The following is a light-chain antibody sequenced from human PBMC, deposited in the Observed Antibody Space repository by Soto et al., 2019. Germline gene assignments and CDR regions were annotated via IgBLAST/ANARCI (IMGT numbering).Light chain of an antibody. V-gene: IGLV2-11*01. CDR1: NSDVGSYKY. CDR2: DVT. J-gene: IGLJ3*02. Sequence: QSALTQPRSVSGSPGQSVTISCTGTNSDVGSYKYVSWYQQHPGKAPKLMIYDVTKRPSGVPDRFSGSKSGNTASLTISGLRAEDESDYYCCSYAGRYTWVFGGGTKVTVL. CDR3: CSYAGRYTWV.